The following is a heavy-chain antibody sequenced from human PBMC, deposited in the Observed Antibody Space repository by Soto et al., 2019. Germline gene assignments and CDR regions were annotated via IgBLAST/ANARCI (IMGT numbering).Heavy chain of an antibody. CDR1: GGTFSRSR. CDR2: IIPLSGTS. J-gene: IGHJ4*02. D-gene: IGHD1-1*01. Sequence: GAPGKGSFKASGGTFSRSRANWAWAAPEQGLEWIGGIIPLSGTSSHAQKFQGRVTITADESTGTVNMELGSLTSDDTAVYYCATSRDTTGYFDHWGQGTLVTVSS. V-gene: IGHV1-69*13. CDR3: ATSRDTTGYFDH.